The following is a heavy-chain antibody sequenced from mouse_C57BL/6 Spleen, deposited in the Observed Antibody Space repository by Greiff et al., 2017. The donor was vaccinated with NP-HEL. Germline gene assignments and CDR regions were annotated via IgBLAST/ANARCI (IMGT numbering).Heavy chain of an antibody. V-gene: IGHV1-69*01. D-gene: IGHD2-2*01. CDR3: ARSMDTRDFDD. Sequence: QVQLQQPGAELVMPGASVKLSCKASGYTFTSYWMHWVKQRPGQGLEWIGEIDPSDSYTNYNQKFKGKSTLTVDKSSSTAYMQLSSLTSEDSAVYYCARSMDTRDFDDWGQGTTLTVSS. CDR2: IDPSDSYT. CDR1: GYTFTSYW. J-gene: IGHJ2*01.